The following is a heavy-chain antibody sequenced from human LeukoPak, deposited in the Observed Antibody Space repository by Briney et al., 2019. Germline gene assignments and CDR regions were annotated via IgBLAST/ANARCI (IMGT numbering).Heavy chain of an antibody. D-gene: IGHD6-19*01. CDR1: GFTFSSYG. Sequence: GGSLRLSCAASGFTFSSYGMHWVRQAPGKGLEWVAVISHDGSNKYYADSVKGRFTISRDNSKNTLYLQMNSLRAEDTAVYYCARDSFEYSSGWYTLDNWGQGTLVTVSS. J-gene: IGHJ4*02. CDR3: ARDSFEYSSGWYTLDN. V-gene: IGHV3-30*03. CDR2: ISHDGSNK.